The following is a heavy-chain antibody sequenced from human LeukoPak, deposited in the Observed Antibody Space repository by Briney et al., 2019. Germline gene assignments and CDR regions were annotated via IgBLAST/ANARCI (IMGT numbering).Heavy chain of an antibody. CDR1: GFTFSSYA. Sequence: QPGGSLRLSCAASGFTFSSYAMSWVRQAPGKGLEWVSAISGGGGSSPYADSMKVRLTVSRDNSKNTLYLQMNRLRAEDTAVYYCAKGYCASSTCYARFDTWGQGTLVTVSS. CDR2: ISGGGGSS. J-gene: IGHJ4*02. CDR3: AKGYCASSTCYARFDT. V-gene: IGHV3-23*01. D-gene: IGHD2-2*01.